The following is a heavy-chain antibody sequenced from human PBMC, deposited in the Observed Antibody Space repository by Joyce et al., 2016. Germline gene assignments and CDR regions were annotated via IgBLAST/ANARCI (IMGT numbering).Heavy chain of an antibody. Sequence: QLQLQESGPGLVKPSETLSLTCTVSGASIRSGSYYWGWIRQSPGKGLEWIGSFYHVGGTYYNPSLRNRVTISGDTSKGQVSLRVNSVTAADTAVYYCARRKLGGSAFDFWGQGTLVTVSS. J-gene: IGHJ4*02. D-gene: IGHD7-27*01. CDR1: GASIRSGSYY. CDR3: ARRKLGGSAFDF. CDR2: FYHVGGT. V-gene: IGHV4-39*01.